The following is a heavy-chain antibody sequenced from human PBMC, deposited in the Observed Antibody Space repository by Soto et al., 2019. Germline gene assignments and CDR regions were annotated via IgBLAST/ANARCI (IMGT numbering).Heavy chain of an antibody. CDR2: ISTSSSTI. D-gene: IGHD2-15*01. CDR1: GFTFSSSY. CDR3: ARSRSCSGGSCPYGMDV. Sequence: EVQLVESGGGLVQPGGSLRLSCAASGFTFSSSYMSWVRQAPGKGLEWVSHISTSSSTIYYADSVTGRFTISRDNAKNSLSLQMNSLRDEDTAVYYCARSRSCSGGSCPYGMDVWGQGTTVTVSS. V-gene: IGHV3-48*02. J-gene: IGHJ6*02.